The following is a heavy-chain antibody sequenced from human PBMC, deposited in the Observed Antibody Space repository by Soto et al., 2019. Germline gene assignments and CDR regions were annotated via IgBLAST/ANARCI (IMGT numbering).Heavy chain of an antibody. V-gene: IGHV3-30-3*01. CDR3: ARELSITMIVVVPGPFDI. J-gene: IGHJ3*02. CDR2: ISYDGSNK. Sequence: QVQLVESGGGVVQPGRSLRLSCAASGFTFSSYAMHWVRQAPGKGLEWVAVISYDGSNKYYADSVKGRFTISRDNSKNTLYRQMNSLRAEDTAVYYCARELSITMIVVVPGPFDIWGQGTMVTVSS. CDR1: GFTFSSYA. D-gene: IGHD3-22*01.